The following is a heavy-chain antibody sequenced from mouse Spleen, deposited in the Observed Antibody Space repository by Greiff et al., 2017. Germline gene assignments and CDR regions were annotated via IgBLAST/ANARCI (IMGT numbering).Heavy chain of an antibody. CDR3: ARDPNYYGSSYGFAY. V-gene: IGHV3-6*01. D-gene: IGHD1-1*01. Sequence: DVQLQESGPGLVKPSQSLSLTCSVTGYSITSGYYWNWIRQFPGNKLEWMGYISYDGSNNYNPSLKNRIPITRDTSKNQFFLKLNSVTTEDTATYYCARDPNYYGSSYGFAYWGQGTLVTVSA. CDR1: GYSITSGYY. J-gene: IGHJ3*01. CDR2: ISYDGSN.